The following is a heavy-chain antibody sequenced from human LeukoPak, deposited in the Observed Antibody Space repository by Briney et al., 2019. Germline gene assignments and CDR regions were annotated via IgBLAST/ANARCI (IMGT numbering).Heavy chain of an antibody. CDR3: ARIQVQQQLVHYYYYMDV. V-gene: IGHV1-69*01. J-gene: IGHJ6*03. CDR2: IIPIFGTA. CDR1: AGTFSSYA. D-gene: IGHD6-13*01. Sequence: GSSVKVSCKASAGTFSSYAISWVRQAPGQGLEWMGGIIPIFGTANYAQKFQGRVTITADESTSTAYMELSSLRSEDTAVYYCARIQVQQQLVHYYYYMDVWGKGTTVTVSS.